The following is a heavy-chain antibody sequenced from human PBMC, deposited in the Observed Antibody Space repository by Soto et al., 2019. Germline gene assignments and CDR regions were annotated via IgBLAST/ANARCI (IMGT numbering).Heavy chain of an antibody. CDR1: GGSISSSSYY. D-gene: IGHD3-22*01. CDR2: IYYSGST. V-gene: IGHV4-39*01. J-gene: IGHJ5*02. Sequence: SETLSLTCTVSGGSISSSSYYWGWIRQPPGKGLEWIGSIYYSGSTYYNPSLKSRVTISVDTSKNQFSLKLSSVTAADTAVYYCARHEYYYDSSGIPQDINWFDPWGQGTLVTVSS. CDR3: ARHEYYYDSSGIPQDINWFDP.